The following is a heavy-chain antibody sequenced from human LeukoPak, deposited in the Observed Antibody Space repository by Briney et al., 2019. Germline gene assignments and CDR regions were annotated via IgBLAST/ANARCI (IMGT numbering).Heavy chain of an antibody. CDR3: ARVLWFGAFDI. V-gene: IGHV1-2*02. J-gene: IGHJ3*02. CDR2: INPNSGGT. CDR1: GYTFTGYY. D-gene: IGHD3-10*01. Sequence: HVASVEVSCKASGYTFTGYYMHWVRQAPGQGLEWMGWINPNSGGTNYAQKFQGRVTMTRDTSISTAYMELSRLRSDDTAVYYCARVLWFGAFDIWGQGTMVTVSS.